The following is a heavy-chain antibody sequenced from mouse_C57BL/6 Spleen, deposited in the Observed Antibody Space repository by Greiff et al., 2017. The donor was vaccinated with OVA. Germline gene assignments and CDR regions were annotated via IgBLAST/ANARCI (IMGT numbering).Heavy chain of an antibody. D-gene: IGHD2-2*01. CDR1: GYTFTDYE. CDR2: IDPEPGGT. V-gene: IGHV1-15*01. CDR3: TGSTMVKYYYAMDD. Sequence: VQLQQSGAELVRPGASVTLSCKASGYTFTDYEMHWVKQTPVHGLEWIGAIDPEPGGTAYNQKFKGKAILTADKSSSTAYMELRSLTSEDSAVYYCTGSTMVKYYYAMDDWGQGTSVTVSS. J-gene: IGHJ4*01.